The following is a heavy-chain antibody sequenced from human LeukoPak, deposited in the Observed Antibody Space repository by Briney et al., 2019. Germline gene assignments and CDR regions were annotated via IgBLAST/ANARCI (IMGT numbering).Heavy chain of an antibody. CDR1: GFTFSSYW. J-gene: IGHJ4*02. D-gene: IGHD6-19*01. V-gene: IGHV3-7*01. CDR3: ARDSILAVAGTFDY. CDR2: IKQDGSEK. Sequence: GGSLRLSCAASGFTFSSYWMSWVRQAPGKGLEWVANIKQDGSEKYYVDSVKGRFTISRDNSKNTLYLQMNSLRAEDTAVYYCARDSILAVAGTFDYWGQGTLVTVSS.